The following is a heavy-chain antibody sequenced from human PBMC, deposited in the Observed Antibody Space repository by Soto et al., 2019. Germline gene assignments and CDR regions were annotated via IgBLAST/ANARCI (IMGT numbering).Heavy chain of an antibody. CDR2: ISGSGGST. Sequence: PGGSLRLSCAASGFTFSNYAMSWVRQAPGKGLEWVSAISGSGGSTYYADSVKGRFTIARDNSKNTLSLQMNSLRVDDTALYYCAKAPASSLAASRPFDFWGQGTLVTV. J-gene: IGHJ4*02. D-gene: IGHD6-6*01. V-gene: IGHV3-23*01. CDR1: GFTFSNYA. CDR3: AKAPASSLAASRPFDF.